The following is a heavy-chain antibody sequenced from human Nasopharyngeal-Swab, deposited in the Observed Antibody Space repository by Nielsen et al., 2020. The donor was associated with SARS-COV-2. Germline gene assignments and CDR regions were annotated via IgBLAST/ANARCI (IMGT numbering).Heavy chain of an antibody. J-gene: IGHJ6*02. CDR2: ISWNSGSI. V-gene: IGHV3-9*01. CDR1: GFTFDDYA. CDR3: AKTLNPYCSSTSCYSGGMDV. D-gene: IGHD2-2*01. Sequence: GGSLRLSCAASGFTFDDYAMHWVRQAPGKGLEWVSGISWNSGSIGYADSVKGRFTISRDNAKNSLYLQMNSLRAEDTALYYCAKTLNPYCSSTSCYSGGMDVWGQGTTGTVSS.